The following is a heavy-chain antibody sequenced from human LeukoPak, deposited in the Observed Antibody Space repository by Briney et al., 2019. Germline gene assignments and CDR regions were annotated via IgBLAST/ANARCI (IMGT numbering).Heavy chain of an antibody. CDR3: AHSSASGQQLLDY. D-gene: IGHD6-13*01. CDR1: GGSIRSFYW. V-gene: IGHV2-5*01. Sequence: TLSLTCTVSGGSIRSFYWSWIRQPPGKALEWLALIYWNDDKRYSPSLKSRLTITKDTSKNQVVLTMTNMDPVDTATYYCAHSSASGQQLLDYWGQGTLVTVSS. J-gene: IGHJ4*02. CDR2: IYWNDDK.